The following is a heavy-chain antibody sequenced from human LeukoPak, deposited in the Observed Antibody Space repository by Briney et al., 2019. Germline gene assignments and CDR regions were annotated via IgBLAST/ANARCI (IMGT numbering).Heavy chain of an antibody. J-gene: IGHJ5*02. CDR3: ARGAIAAMAGRWFDP. CDR2: IIPIFGTA. D-gene: IGHD5-18*01. V-gene: IGHV1-69*13. CDR1: GGTFSSYA. Sequence: GASVKVSCKASGGTFSSYAISWVRQAPGQGLEWMGGIIPIFGTANYAQKFQGRVTITADESTSTAYMELSSLRSEDTAVYYCARGAIAAMAGRWFDPWGQGTLVTVSS.